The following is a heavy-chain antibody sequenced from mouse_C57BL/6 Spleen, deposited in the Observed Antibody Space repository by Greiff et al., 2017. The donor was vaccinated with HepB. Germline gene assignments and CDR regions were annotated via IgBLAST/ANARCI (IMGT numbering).Heavy chain of an antibody. CDR1: GFTFSSYA. J-gene: IGHJ1*03. CDR2: ISDGGSYT. CDR3: ARDAGLGNYLRPHWYFDV. V-gene: IGHV5-4*01. D-gene: IGHD2-1*01. Sequence: EVQRVESGGGLVKPGGSLKLSCAASGFTFSSYAMSWVRQTPEKRLEWVATISDGGSYTYYPDNVKGRFTISRDNAKNNLYLQMSHLKSEDTAMYYCARDAGLGNYLRPHWYFDVWGTGTTVTVSS.